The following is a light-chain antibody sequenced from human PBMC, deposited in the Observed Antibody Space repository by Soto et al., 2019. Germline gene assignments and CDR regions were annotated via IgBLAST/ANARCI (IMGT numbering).Light chain of an antibody. J-gene: IGKJ1*01. Sequence: DIQMTQSPSTLSGSVGDRVTITCRASQTISSWLAWYQQKPGKAPKLLIYKASTLKSGVPSRFSGSGSGTEFTLTLSSLQPDDFATYYCQHYDSYSVAFGQGTKVELK. CDR3: QHYDSYSVA. V-gene: IGKV1-5*03. CDR1: QTISSW. CDR2: KAS.